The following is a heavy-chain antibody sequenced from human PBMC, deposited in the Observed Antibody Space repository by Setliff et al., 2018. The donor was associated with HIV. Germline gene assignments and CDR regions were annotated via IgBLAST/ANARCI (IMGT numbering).Heavy chain of an antibody. D-gene: IGHD6-13*01. CDR2: ISGSGGST. J-gene: IGHJ4*02. CDR3: ARVQQQLLQEDDYFDY. CDR1: GFAFSTYP. V-gene: IGHV3-23*01. Sequence: PGGSLRLSCAASGFAFSTYPMSWVRQAPGKGLEWVSGISGSGGSTYYADSVKGRFTLSRDNFRNTLYLQMNSLRPEDTAVYYCARVQQQLLQEDDYFDYWGQGTLVTVSS.